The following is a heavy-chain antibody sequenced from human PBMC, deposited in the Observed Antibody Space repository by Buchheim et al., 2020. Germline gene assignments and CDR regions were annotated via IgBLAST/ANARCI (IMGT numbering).Heavy chain of an antibody. D-gene: IGHD6-13*01. V-gene: IGHV3-33*01. CDR1: GFTFSSYG. CDR3: AGVSSRGYYYGMDV. Sequence: QVQLVESGGGVVQPGRSLRLSCAASGFTFSSYGMHWVRPAPGKGLEWVAVIWYDGSNKYYADSVKGRFTISRDNSKNTLYLQMNSLRAEDTAVYYCAGVSSRGYYYGMDVWGQGTT. CDR2: IWYDGSNK. J-gene: IGHJ6*02.